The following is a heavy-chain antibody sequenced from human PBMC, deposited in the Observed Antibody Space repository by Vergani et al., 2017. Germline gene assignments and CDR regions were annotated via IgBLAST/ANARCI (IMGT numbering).Heavy chain of an antibody. CDR1: GDSLSSGSYY. CDR2: IYSSGST. V-gene: IGHV4-61*02. CDR3: ARDAGYDYSFDY. J-gene: IGHJ4*02. Sequence: QVLLQESGPGLVKPSQTLSLTCTVSGDSLSSGSYYWSWIRQPAGKGLEWIGRIYSSGSTNYNPSLKSRVTISVDTSKIHFSLKVSSVTAADTAVYYCARDAGYDYSFDYWGQGILVTVSS. D-gene: IGHD5-12*01.